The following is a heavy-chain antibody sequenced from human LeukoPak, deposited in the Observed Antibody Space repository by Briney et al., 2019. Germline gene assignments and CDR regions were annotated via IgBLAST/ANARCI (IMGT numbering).Heavy chain of an antibody. CDR1: GGSISSSSYY. J-gene: IGHJ4*02. CDR3: ASLRAGRDGYVRFDY. V-gene: IGHV4-39*01. CDR2: IYYSGST. D-gene: IGHD5-24*01. Sequence: SETLSLTCTVSGGSISSSSYYWGWIRQPPGKGLEWIGSIYYSGSTYYNPSLKSRVTISVDTSKNQFSLKLSSVTAADTAVYYCASLRAGRDGYVRFDYWGQGTLVTVSS.